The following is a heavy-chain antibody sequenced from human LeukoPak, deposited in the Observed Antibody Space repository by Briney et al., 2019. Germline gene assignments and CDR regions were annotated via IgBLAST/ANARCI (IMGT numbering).Heavy chain of an antibody. Sequence: SGTLSLTCAVSGGSISSSNWWSWVRQPPGKGLEWIGEIYHSGSTNYNPSLKSRVTISVDKSKNQFSLKLSSVTAADTAVYYCAGPYGDFLSDAFDIWGQGTMVTVSS. CDR3: AGPYGDFLSDAFDI. CDR1: GGSISSSNW. D-gene: IGHD4-17*01. V-gene: IGHV4-4*02. J-gene: IGHJ3*02. CDR2: IYHSGST.